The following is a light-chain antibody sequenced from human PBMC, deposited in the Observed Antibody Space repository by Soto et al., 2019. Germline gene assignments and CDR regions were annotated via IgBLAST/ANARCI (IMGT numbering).Light chain of an antibody. J-gene: IGKJ4*01. CDR3: QQYNNWPPPLT. V-gene: IGKV3-15*01. CDR1: QSVSSN. Sequence: EIVMTQSPATPSVSPGERATLSCRASQSVSSNLAWYQQKPGQAPRLLIYGASTRATGTPARFSGSGSGTEFTLTISSLQSEDFAVYCCQQYNNWPPPLTCGGGTKVEI. CDR2: GAS.